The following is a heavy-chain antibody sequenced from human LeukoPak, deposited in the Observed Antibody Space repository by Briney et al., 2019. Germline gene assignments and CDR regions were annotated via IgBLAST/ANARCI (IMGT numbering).Heavy chain of an antibody. D-gene: IGHD2-2*01. V-gene: IGHV4-39*01. CDR1: GGSISCSSYY. Sequence: SETLSLTCTVSGGSISCSSYYWGWIRQPPGKGLECIGSIYYSGSTYYNPSLKSRVTISVDTSKNQFSLKLSSVTAADTAVYYCARHPHYCSSTSCPPRWFDPWGKGTLVTVSS. CDR3: ARHPHYCSSTSCPPRWFDP. J-gene: IGHJ5*02. CDR2: IYYSGST.